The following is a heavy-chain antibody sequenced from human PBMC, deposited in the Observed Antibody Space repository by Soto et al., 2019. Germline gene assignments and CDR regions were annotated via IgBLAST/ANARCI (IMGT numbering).Heavy chain of an antibody. J-gene: IGHJ6*02. V-gene: IGHV1-69*13. CDR3: ARDYDCTSTSCYTYYYYYGMDV. CDR2: IIPIFGTT. D-gene: IGHD2-2*02. CDR1: GGTFSNYA. Sequence: GASVKVSRKASGGTFSNYAITWVRQAPGQGLEWLGRIIPIFGTTDYAQKFQGRVTITADESTTTAYMELSSLRSDDTAVYYCARDYDCTSTSCYTYYYYYGMDVWGQGTTVTVSS.